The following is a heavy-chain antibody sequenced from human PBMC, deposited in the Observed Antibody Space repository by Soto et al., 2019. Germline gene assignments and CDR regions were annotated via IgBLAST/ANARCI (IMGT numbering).Heavy chain of an antibody. CDR1: GFIFSNYA. V-gene: IGHV3-23*01. CDR2: IGGSGGDT. Sequence: EVQLLDSGGGLVQPGGSLRLSCAASGFIFSNYAMSWVRQAPGKGLEWVSAIGGSGGDTFYVGSVKGRGTISRDNSKNTLSLQMNILRAEDKATYYCAKDAGRGGGSAFDCWGQGTLVTVSS. D-gene: IGHD2-2*01. J-gene: IGHJ4*02. CDR3: AKDAGRGGGSAFDC.